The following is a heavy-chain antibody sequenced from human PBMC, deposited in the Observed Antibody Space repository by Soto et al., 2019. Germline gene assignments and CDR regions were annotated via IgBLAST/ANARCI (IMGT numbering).Heavy chain of an antibody. J-gene: IGHJ4*02. CDR2: ITTRGART. CDR3: ARSRSDGSDSFDS. V-gene: IGHV3-23*01. Sequence: GGSLRLSCAASGFTFNTYAMTWVRQTPGKGLEWVSFITTRGARTYYADPVRGRFTISTDSYRNTLYLQMNSLRPDDTAVYFCARSRSDGSDSFDSWGQGTRVTVSS. CDR1: GFTFNTYA.